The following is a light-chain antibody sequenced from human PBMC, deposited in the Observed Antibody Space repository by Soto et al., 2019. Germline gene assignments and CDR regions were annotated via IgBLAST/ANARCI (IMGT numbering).Light chain of an antibody. J-gene: IGLJ1*01. CDR2: EGS. CDR3: CSYAGSSTYV. V-gene: IGLV2-23*01. CDR1: YSDVGSYNL. Sequence: QSALTQPASVSGSPGQSITISCTGTYSDVGSYNLVSWYQQHPGKAPKLMIYEGSKRPSGVSNRFSGSKSGNTASLTISGLQAEDEADYYCCSYAGSSTYVFGTGTKLTVL.